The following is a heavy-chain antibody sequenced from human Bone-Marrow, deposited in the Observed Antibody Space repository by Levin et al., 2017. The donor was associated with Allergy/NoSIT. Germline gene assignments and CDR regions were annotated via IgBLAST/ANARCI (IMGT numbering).Heavy chain of an antibody. D-gene: IGHD3-22*01. CDR3: ARGRGYYNSRGYYFEN. CDR2: MFHTGST. J-gene: IGHJ4*02. Sequence: SQTLSLTCAVSGDSISSGDYSWSWIRQPPGKGLEWIGYMFHTGSTYYNPSLMSRVTMSVDRSKNQISLKLSSVTAADTGVYYCARGRGYYNSRGYYFENWGQGTLVTVSA. V-gene: IGHV4-30-2*01. CDR1: GDSISSGDYS.